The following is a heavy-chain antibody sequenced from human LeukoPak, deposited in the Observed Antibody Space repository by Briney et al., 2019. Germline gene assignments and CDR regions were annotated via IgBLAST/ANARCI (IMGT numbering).Heavy chain of an antibody. J-gene: IGHJ5*02. D-gene: IGHD2-15*01. CDR1: GFTFSDYY. Sequence: GGSLRLSCAASGFTFSDYYMTWIRQAPGRGLEWISYINGSSSDTNYADSARGRFTISRDNAKNSLYLLMNSLRVEDTAVYYCARRGTTYCTVDSCHPNWFDPWGQGTLVTVSS. CDR3: ARRGTTYCTVDSCHPNWFDP. V-gene: IGHV3-11*03. CDR2: INGSSSDT.